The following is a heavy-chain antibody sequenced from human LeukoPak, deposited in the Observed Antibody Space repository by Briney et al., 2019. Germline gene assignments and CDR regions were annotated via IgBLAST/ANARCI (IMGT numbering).Heavy chain of an antibody. CDR1: GFTFSSYA. Sequence: GGSLRLSCAASGFTFSSYAMRWVRQAPGKGLEWVAVISYDGSNRYYADSVKGRFTISRDNSKNTLYLQMNSLRAEDTAVYYCARDKGYCSSTSCYGYYYYGMDVWGKGTTVTVSS. V-gene: IGHV3-30*04. CDR2: ISYDGSNR. J-gene: IGHJ6*04. D-gene: IGHD2-2*01. CDR3: ARDKGYCSSTSCYGYYYYGMDV.